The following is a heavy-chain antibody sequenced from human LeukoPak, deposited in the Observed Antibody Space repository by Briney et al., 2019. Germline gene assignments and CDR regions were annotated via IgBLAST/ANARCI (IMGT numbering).Heavy chain of an antibody. Sequence: SETLSLTCTVSGGSISSYYWSWIRQPPGKGLEWIGYIYYSGSTNYNPSLKSRVTISVDTSKNQFSLKLSSVTAADTAVYYWARGATAVRIDYWGQGTLVTVSS. J-gene: IGHJ4*02. CDR2: IYYSGST. CDR1: GGSISSYY. D-gene: IGHD1-26*01. CDR3: ARGATAVRIDY. V-gene: IGHV4-59*12.